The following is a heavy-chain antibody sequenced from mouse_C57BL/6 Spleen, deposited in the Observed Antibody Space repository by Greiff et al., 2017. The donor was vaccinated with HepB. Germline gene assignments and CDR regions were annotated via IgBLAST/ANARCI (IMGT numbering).Heavy chain of an antibody. D-gene: IGHD1-1*01. J-gene: IGHJ2*01. CDR3: TRDHGNYFDY. CDR2: ISSGGDYI. V-gene: IGHV5-9-1*02. Sequence: DVQLQESGEGLVKPGGSLKLSCAASGFTFSSYAMSWVRQTPEKRLEWVAYISSGGDYIYYADTVKGRFTISRDNARNTLYLQMSSLKSEDTAMYYCTRDHGNYFDYWGQGTTLTVSS. CDR1: GFTFSSYA.